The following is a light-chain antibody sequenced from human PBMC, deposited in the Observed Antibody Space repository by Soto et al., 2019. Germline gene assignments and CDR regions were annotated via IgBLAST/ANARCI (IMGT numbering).Light chain of an antibody. CDR2: KSN. V-gene: IGLV1-44*01. CDR1: SSNIGSNT. J-gene: IGLJ3*02. Sequence: QSVLTQPPSASATPGQRVTISCSGSSSNIGSNTVNWYQQLPGTAPKLLIYKSNQRPSGVPDRFSGSKSATSASLAISGLQSEDEADYYCAAWDDRLNGRVFGGGTKLTVL. CDR3: AAWDDRLNGRV.